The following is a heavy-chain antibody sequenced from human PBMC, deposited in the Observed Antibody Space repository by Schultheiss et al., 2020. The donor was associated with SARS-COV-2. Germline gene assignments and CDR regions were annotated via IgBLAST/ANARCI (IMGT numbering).Heavy chain of an antibody. J-gene: IGHJ4*02. V-gene: IGHV4-31*03. CDR2: IYYSGNT. Sequence: SQTLSLTCTVSGGSINNGGYYWSWIRQHPRKGLEWIGYIYYSGNTYFNPSLKSRVAISLDTSKNQFSLNLSSVTDADTAVYYCARENTVYRFVAYWGQGTLVTVSS. D-gene: IGHD2/OR15-2a*01. CDR1: GGSINNGGYY. CDR3: ARENTVYRFVAY.